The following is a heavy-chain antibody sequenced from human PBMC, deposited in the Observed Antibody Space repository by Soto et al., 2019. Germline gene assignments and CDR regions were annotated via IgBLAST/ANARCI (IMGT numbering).Heavy chain of an antibody. CDR3: AREAGGYGVYYFDY. CDR1: GFTFNTYW. D-gene: IGHD5-12*01. CDR2: IKQDGSEK. Sequence: EVQLVESGGGLVQPGGSLRLSCAASGFTFNTYWMSWVRQAPGKGLEWVANIKQDGSEKYYVDSVKGRFTISRDNAKNSLSLQMNNLRAGDTAVYYCAREAGGYGVYYFDYWGQGTLVTVSS. J-gene: IGHJ4*02. V-gene: IGHV3-7*01.